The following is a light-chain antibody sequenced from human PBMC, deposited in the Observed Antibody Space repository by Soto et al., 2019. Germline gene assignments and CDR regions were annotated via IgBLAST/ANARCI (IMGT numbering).Light chain of an antibody. CDR3: QQYNNWWT. V-gene: IGKV3-15*01. CDR1: QSVSSN. Sequence: ERLMTQSTPALSVSPRERAIPFCRAGQSVSSNLAWYQQKPGQAPRLLIYGASTRATGIPARFSGSGSGTEFTLTISRLQSEDFAVYYCQQYNNWWTFGQGTKVDIK. CDR2: GAS. J-gene: IGKJ1*01.